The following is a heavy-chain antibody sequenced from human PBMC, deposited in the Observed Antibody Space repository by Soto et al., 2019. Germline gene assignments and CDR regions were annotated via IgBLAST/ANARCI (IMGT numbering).Heavy chain of an antibody. J-gene: IGHJ4*02. CDR3: ARDRAHAPYYFDY. Sequence: QVQLVQSGAEVKKPGSSVKVSCKASGGTFSSYTISWVRQAPGQGLEWMGRIIPILGIANYAQKFQGRVTITADKSTSTAYMGRSSLTSEDTAVYYGARDRAHAPYYFDYWGKGPLFPVSS. CDR2: IIPILGIA. CDR1: GGTFSSYT. D-gene: IGHD2-2*01. V-gene: IGHV1-69*02.